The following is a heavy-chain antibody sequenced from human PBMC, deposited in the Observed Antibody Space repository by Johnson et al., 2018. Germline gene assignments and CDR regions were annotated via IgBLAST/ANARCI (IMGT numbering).Heavy chain of an antibody. V-gene: IGHV3-30-3*01. CDR3: ARDRQVGAMVRGVGDAFDF. CDR1: GFTFSHYP. Sequence: QVQLVQSGGGVVQPGGSLRLSCAASGFTFSHYPMNWVRQAPGKGLDWVATISFDGSKQYYAESLRGRFTISRANPKNTLYLQMNNLRVGDTAPYYCARDRQVGAMVRGVGDAFDFWGQGTMVTVSS. CDR2: ISFDGSKQ. J-gene: IGHJ3*01. D-gene: IGHD3-10*01.